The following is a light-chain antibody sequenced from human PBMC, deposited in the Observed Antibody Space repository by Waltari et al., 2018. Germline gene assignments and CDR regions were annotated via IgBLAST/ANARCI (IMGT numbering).Light chain of an antibody. J-gene: IGLJ3*02. CDR1: SGHTSNI. Sequence: QLVLTQSPSASASLGASVKLTCTLSSGHTSNIVAWLQQQPEKGPRYLMKVNSDGSHSKGDESPERFSGSSSGAERYLTISSLQSEDEADYYCQTGGHGTWVFGGGTKLTVL. CDR3: QTGGHGTWV. CDR2: VNSDGSH. V-gene: IGLV4-69*01.